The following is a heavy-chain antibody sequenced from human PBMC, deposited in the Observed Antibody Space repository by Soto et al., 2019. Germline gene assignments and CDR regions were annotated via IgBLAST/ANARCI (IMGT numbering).Heavy chain of an antibody. Sequence: QVQLVQSGAEVKKPGSSVKVSCKASGGTFSSYAISWVRQAPGQGLEWMGGIIPIFGTANYAQKFQGRVTITADKSTSTAYMELSSLRSEDTAVYYCASSWNQATDRYYYGMDVWGQGSTVTVSS. CDR3: ASSWNQATDRYYYGMDV. CDR1: GGTFSSYA. J-gene: IGHJ6*02. V-gene: IGHV1-69*06. CDR2: IIPIFGTA. D-gene: IGHD1-1*01.